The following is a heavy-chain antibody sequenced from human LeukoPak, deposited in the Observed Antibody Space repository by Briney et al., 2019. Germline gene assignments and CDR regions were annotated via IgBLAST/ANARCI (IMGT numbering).Heavy chain of an antibody. CDR1: GDSISSYY. D-gene: IGHD3-22*01. V-gene: IGHV4-59*01. Sequence: SETQSLTCTVSGDSISSYYWSWIRQPPGKGLEWIGYIYYSGSTNYNPSLKSRVTMSVDTSKNQFSLKLSSVTAADTAVYYCARGVYSSGYYYYFDYWGQGTLVTVSS. J-gene: IGHJ4*02. CDR2: IYYSGST. CDR3: ARGVYSSGYYYYFDY.